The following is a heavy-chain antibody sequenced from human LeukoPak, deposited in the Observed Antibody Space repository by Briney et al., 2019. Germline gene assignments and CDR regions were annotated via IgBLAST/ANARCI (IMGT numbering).Heavy chain of an antibody. CDR1: GGSFSGYY. D-gene: IGHD6-6*01. V-gene: IGHV4-34*01. J-gene: IGHJ6*03. CDR3: ARRGYSSSSRNYYYYYYMDV. CDR2: INHSGGT. Sequence: PSETLSLTCAVYGGSFSGYYWSWIRQPPGKGLEWIGEINHSGGTNYNPSLKSRVTISVDTSKNQFSLKLSSVTAADTAVYYCARRGYSSSSRNYYYYYYMDVWGKGTTVTVSS.